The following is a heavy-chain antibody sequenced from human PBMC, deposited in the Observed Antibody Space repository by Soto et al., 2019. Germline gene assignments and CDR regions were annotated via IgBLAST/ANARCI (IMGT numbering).Heavy chain of an antibody. D-gene: IGHD3-3*01. V-gene: IGHV3-74*01. J-gene: IGHJ5*02. Sequence: EVPLSESGGGFVEPGGSLRLSCVVSGFSLSRAWMDWVRQVPGKGLVWVSRINKDATTTYADSVKGRFTISRDTAKNTLYLQMNSLRAEDTALYYCAREDFWCFAWGQGTLVTVSS. CDR3: AREDFWCFA. CDR2: INKDATT. CDR1: GFSLSRAW.